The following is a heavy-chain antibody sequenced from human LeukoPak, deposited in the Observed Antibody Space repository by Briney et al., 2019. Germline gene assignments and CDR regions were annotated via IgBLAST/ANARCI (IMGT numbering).Heavy chain of an antibody. D-gene: IGHD5-12*01. J-gene: IGHJ6*02. Sequence: AGGSLRLSCAASGFTFSSYWMSWVRQAPGKGLEWVANIKQDGSEKYYVDSVKGRFTISRDNAKNSLYLQMNSLRAEDTAVYYCAREDIVATTPEQAYYYYYGMDVWGQGTTVTVSS. V-gene: IGHV3-7*01. CDR3: AREDIVATTPEQAYYYYYGMDV. CDR2: IKQDGSEK. CDR1: GFTFSSYW.